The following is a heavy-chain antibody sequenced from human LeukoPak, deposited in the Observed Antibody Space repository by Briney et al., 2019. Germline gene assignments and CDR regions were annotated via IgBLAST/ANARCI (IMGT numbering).Heavy chain of an antibody. V-gene: IGHV3-23*01. J-gene: IGHJ5*02. D-gene: IGHD6-6*01. Sequence: GGSLRLSCVVSGFTFSSYAMSWVRQAPGKGLEWVSAISGSAGSTNYAASVKGRFTISRDNSKNTLYLQMNSLRDEDTAAYYCAKGGSSSPSGGRFDPWGQGTLVTVSS. CDR1: GFTFSSYA. CDR2: ISGSAGST. CDR3: AKGGSSSPSGGRFDP.